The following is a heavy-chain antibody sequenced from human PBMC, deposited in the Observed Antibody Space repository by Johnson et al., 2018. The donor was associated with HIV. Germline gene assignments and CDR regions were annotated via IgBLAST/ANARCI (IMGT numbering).Heavy chain of an antibody. CDR3: AKDRVRYTSDVDAFDL. D-gene: IGHD1-1*01. V-gene: IGHV3-9*01. Sequence: VQLVESGGGLVQPGRSLRLSCAASGFTFNDYAMHWVRQVPGKGLEWVSGISWNSENIAYADSVRGRFTISRDNAENSLYLQMNSLRAEDTALYSCAKDRVRYTSDVDAFDLWGQGTMVIVSS. CDR2: ISWNSENI. CDR1: GFTFNDYA. J-gene: IGHJ3*01.